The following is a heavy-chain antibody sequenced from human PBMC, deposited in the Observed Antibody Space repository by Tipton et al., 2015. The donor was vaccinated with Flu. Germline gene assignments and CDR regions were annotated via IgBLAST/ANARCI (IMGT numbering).Heavy chain of an antibody. Sequence: TLSLTCTVSGGSMNDYYWSWMRQPPGKGLECLGLISGRGTTNHTPFLRSRVTMSVDTAKNQFSLNLSSVTAADTAVYYCAKTYCSGGNCYHFDYWGQGILVTVSS. CDR2: ISGRGTT. CDR1: GGSMNDYY. D-gene: IGHD2-15*01. V-gene: IGHV4-4*07. J-gene: IGHJ4*02. CDR3: AKTYCSGGNCYHFDY.